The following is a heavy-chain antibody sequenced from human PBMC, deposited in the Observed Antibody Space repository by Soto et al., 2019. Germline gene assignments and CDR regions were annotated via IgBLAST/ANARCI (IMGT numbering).Heavy chain of an antibody. CDR3: ARARRALDSSGIFDY. CDR2: MYYTGNT. CDR1: GGSMFNYY. J-gene: IGHJ4*02. V-gene: IGHV4-59*01. Sequence: QVQLQESGPGLVKPSETLSLTCTVSGGSMFNYYWSWIRQPQGKGLEWIGYMYYTGNTNYNPTLRSRVTISVDPSKNQFSLKLSSVTAADTAVYYCARARRALDSSGIFDYWGQGTLVTVSS. D-gene: IGHD6-19*01.